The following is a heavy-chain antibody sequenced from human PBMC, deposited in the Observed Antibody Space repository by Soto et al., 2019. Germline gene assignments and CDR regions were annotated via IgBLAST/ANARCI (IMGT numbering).Heavy chain of an antibody. V-gene: IGHV4-61*08. D-gene: IGHD3-10*01. CDR2: IYYSGST. Sequence: SETLSLTCIISGDSCSSGVYYWSWIRRPPGKGLEWIGYIYYSGSTNYNPSLKSRVTISVDTSKNQFSLKLSSVTAADTAVYYCARSMGFPYYYGMDVWGQGTTVTVSS. CDR3: ARSMGFPYYYGMDV. J-gene: IGHJ6*02. CDR1: GDSCSSGVYY.